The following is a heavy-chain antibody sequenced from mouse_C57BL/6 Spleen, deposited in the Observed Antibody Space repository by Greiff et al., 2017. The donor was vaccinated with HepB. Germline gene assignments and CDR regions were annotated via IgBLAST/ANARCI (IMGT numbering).Heavy chain of an antibody. CDR1: GYTFTSYT. CDR3: ARHLSWECRDWYFDV. V-gene: IGHV1-4*01. Sequence: VQLQQSGAELARPGASVKMSCKASGYTFTSYTMHWVKQRPGQGLEWIGYINPSSGYTKYNQKFKDKATLTADKSSSTAYMQLSSLTSEDSAVYYCARHLSWECRDWYFDVWGTGTTVTVSS. J-gene: IGHJ1*03. D-gene: IGHD6-1*01. CDR2: INPSSGYT.